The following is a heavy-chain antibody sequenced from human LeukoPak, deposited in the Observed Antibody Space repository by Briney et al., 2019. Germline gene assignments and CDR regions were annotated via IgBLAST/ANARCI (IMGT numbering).Heavy chain of an antibody. J-gene: IGHJ4*02. CDR3: ARSAPVRGGSDY. CDR2: ISSSSTYI. Sequence: GGSLRLSCAASGFTFSSYSMNWVRQAPGKGLEWVSSISSSSTYIYYADSVKGRFTISRDNSKNTLYLQMNSLRAEDTAVYYCARSAPVRGGSDYWGQGTLVTVSS. D-gene: IGHD3-10*01. V-gene: IGHV3-21*01. CDR1: GFTFSSYS.